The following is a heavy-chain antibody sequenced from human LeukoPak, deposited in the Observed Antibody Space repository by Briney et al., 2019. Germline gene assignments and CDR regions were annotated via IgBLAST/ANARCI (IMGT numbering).Heavy chain of an antibody. CDR2: INHSGST. CDR1: GGSFSGYY. Sequence: SETLSLTCAVYGGSFSGYYWSWIRQPPGKGLEWIGEINHSGSTNYNPSLKSRVTMSVDTSKNQFSLKLSSVTAADTAVYYCARPPIIVGATADDAFDIWGQGTMVTVSS. J-gene: IGHJ3*02. D-gene: IGHD1-26*01. CDR3: ARPPIIVGATADDAFDI. V-gene: IGHV4-34*01.